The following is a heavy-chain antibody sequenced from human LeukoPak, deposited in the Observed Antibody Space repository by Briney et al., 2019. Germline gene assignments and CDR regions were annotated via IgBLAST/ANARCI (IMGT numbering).Heavy chain of an antibody. CDR1: GYTFTGYY. CDR2: INPNSGGT. J-gene: IGHJ4*02. CDR3: ARANGLTIFGVVTLVGY. D-gene: IGHD3-3*01. Sequence: ASVKVSCKASGYTFTGYYMHWVRQAPGQGLEWMGWINPNSGGTNYAQKFQGRVTMTRDTSISTAYMELSRLRSDDTAVYYCARANGLTIFGVVTLVGYWGQGTLVTVSS. V-gene: IGHV1-2*02.